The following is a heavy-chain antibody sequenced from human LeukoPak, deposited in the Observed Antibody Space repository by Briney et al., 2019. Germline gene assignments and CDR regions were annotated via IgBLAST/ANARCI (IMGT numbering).Heavy chain of an antibody. CDR2: MDSSSTYI. V-gene: IGHV3-21*01. CDR1: GFTFTTYS. CDR3: ARYGVASSRSYIDY. D-gene: IGHD2-2*01. J-gene: IGHJ4*02. Sequence: GGSLRLSCAASGFTFTTYSMNWVRQAPGKGLEWVSSMDSSSTYIYYADSVKGRFTISRDNARNSLFLQMNSLRAEDTAVYYCARYGVASSRSYIDYWGQGTLVTVPA.